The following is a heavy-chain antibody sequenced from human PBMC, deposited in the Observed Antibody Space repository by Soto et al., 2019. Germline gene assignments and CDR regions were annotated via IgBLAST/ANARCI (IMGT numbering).Heavy chain of an antibody. CDR2: IYYSGST. CDR1: GGSISSGGYY. V-gene: IGHV4-31*03. J-gene: IGHJ4*02. CDR3: AREIVATTADPYYFDY. D-gene: IGHD5-12*01. Sequence: QVQLQESGPGLVKPSQTLSLTCTVSGGSISSGGYYWSWIRQHPGKGLEWIGYIYYSGSTYYNPSLKRRVTISVDTSKDQFSLKLSSVTAADTAVYYCAREIVATTADPYYFDYWGQGTLVTVSS.